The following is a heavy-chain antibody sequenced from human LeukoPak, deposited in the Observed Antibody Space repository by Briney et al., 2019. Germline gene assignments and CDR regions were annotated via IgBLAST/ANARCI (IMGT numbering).Heavy chain of an antibody. CDR2: IIPIFGTA. J-gene: IGHJ6*03. CDR3: ARYPGYYYYYMDV. V-gene: IGHV1-69*06. CDR1: GGTFSSYA. D-gene: IGHD3-10*01. Sequence: ASVKVSCKASGGTFSSYAISWVRQAPGQGLEWMGGIIPIFGTANYAQKFQGRVTITADKSTSTAYMELSSLRSEDTAVYYCARYPGYYYYYMDVWGKGTTVTVSS.